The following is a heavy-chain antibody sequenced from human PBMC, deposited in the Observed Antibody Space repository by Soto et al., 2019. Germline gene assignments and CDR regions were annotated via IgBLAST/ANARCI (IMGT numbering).Heavy chain of an antibody. Sequence: LSLTCTVSGGSISSGGYYWSWIRQHPGKGLEWIGYIYYSGSTYYDPSLKSRVTISVDTSKNQFSLKLSSVTAADTAVYYCARRIAARPRYYYYYGMDVWGQGTTVTVSS. CDR2: IYYSGST. D-gene: IGHD6-6*01. CDR1: GGSISSGGYY. V-gene: IGHV4-31*02. J-gene: IGHJ6*02. CDR3: ARRIAARPRYYYYYGMDV.